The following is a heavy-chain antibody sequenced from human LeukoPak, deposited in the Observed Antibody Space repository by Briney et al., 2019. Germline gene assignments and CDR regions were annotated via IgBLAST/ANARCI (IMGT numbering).Heavy chain of an antibody. Sequence: GGSLRLSCAASGFTFSSYSMNWVRQAPGKGLEWVSSISSSSSYIYYADSVKGRFTIPRDNAKNSLYLQMNSLRAEDTAVYYCARRDILTGFDYWGQGTLVTVSS. CDR3: ARRDILTGFDY. J-gene: IGHJ4*02. CDR1: GFTFSSYS. D-gene: IGHD3-9*01. CDR2: ISSSSSYI. V-gene: IGHV3-21*01.